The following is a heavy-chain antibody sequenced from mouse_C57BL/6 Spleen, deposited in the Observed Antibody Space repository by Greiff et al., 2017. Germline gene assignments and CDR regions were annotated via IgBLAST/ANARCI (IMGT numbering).Heavy chain of an antibody. CDR1: GYTFTSYW. V-gene: IGHV1-64*01. CDR2: IHPNSGST. J-gene: IGHJ2*01. CDR3: ARPWTDSFDS. Sequence: VQLQQPGAELVKPGASVKLSCKASGYTFTSYWMHWVKQRPGQGLEWIGMIHPNSGSTNYNEKFKSKATLTVDKSSSTAYMQLSSLTSAASAVYYCARPWTDSFDSWGHGPTLTVSS.